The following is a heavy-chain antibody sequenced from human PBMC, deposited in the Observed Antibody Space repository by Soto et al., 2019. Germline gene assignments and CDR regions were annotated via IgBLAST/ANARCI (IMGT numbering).Heavy chain of an antibody. V-gene: IGHV4-59*08. CDR1: GGSISGYD. CDR3: ARHVNLPLAGTGFAS. D-gene: IGHD6-19*01. J-gene: IGHJ4*02. CDR2: IYNIGTT. Sequence: PEALSRTSTVSGGSISGYDWSWLRQPPGKGLEWIGYIYNIGTTNYNPSLRSRVTMSIDTSQEQFSLKLSSVTATDTAVYYCARHVNLPLAGTGFASWGRGTLVT.